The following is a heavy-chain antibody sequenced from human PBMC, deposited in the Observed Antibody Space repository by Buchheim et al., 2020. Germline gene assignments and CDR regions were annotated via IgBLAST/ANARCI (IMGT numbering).Heavy chain of an antibody. CDR1: GGSISSRSDH. V-gene: IGHV4-39*01. CDR2: MSHSEGT. D-gene: IGHD3-22*01. Sequence: QVQLQESGPGLVKPSETLSLTCIVSGGSISSRSDHWSWIRQSPGKGLEWIGSMSHSEGTQYNPSLQSRVTMSGDTSKNQFSLKLNAVSAADTAVYYCARRAVVVVISTSHWYFDLWGRGT. CDR3: ARRAVVVVISTSHWYFDL. J-gene: IGHJ2*01.